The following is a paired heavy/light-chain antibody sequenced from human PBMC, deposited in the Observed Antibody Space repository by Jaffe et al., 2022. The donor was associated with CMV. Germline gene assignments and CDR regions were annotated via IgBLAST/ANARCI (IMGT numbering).Heavy chain of an antibody. CDR2: IYYSGTT. CDR1: GGSTSTRSYY. CDR3: ARLLTNSLGHY. D-gene: IGHD3-9*01. Sequence: QLQLQESGPGLVKPSETLSLTCTVSGGSTSTRSYYWGWIRQPPGKGLEWIGSIYYSGTTHYSPSMRNRVTVYLYTSKNQFSLRLTSVTAADTAVYYCARLLTNSLGHYWGQGILVTVSS. V-gene: IGHV4-39*01. J-gene: IGHJ4*02.
Light chain of an antibody. CDR2: EAS. Sequence: DIQMTQSPSTLSASVGDRVTITCRASRSISSWLAWYQQKPGKAPTLLIYEASSLESGVPSRFSGSGSGTEFTLTISSLQPDDFATYYCHQYNSYFSWTFGQGTKVEFK. CDR1: RSISSW. CDR3: HQYNSYFSWT. V-gene: IGKV1-5*03. J-gene: IGKJ1*01.